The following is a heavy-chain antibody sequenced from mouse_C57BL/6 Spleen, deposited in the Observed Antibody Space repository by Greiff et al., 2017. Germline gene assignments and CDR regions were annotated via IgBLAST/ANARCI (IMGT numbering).Heavy chain of an antibody. D-gene: IGHD1-1*01. V-gene: IGHV1-69*01. CDR3: ARIFGSSYVGAMDD. Sequence: QVQLQQPGAELVMPGASVKLSCKASGYTFTSYWMHWVKQRPGQGLEWIGEIDPSDSYTNYNQKFKGKSTLTVDKSSSTAYMQLSSLTSEDAAVYACARIFGSSYVGAMDDWGQGTSVTVSS. J-gene: IGHJ4*01. CDR1: GYTFTSYW. CDR2: IDPSDSYT.